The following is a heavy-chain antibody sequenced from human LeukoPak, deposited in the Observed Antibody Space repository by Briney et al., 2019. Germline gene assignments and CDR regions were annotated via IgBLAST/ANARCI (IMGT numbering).Heavy chain of an antibody. CDR2: INPNSGGT. CDR3: ARGRITGGRPRVVFKF. J-gene: IGHJ3*01. V-gene: IGHV1-2*02. CDR1: GYTFTGYY. Sequence: ASVKVSCKASGYTFTGYYMHWVRQAPGQGLEWMGWINPNSGGTNYAQKFQGRVTMTRDTSISTAYMELSRLRSDDTAVYYCARGRITGGRPRVVFKFGGKGTMVTVS. D-gene: IGHD3-22*01.